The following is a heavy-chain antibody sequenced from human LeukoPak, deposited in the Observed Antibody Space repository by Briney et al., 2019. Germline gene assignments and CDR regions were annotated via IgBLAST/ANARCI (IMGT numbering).Heavy chain of an antibody. CDR1: GFTFSTYG. CDR3: AKGYCSGSCYNGLDY. D-gene: IGHD2-15*01. CDR2: IRFDGTNK. J-gene: IGHJ4*02. V-gene: IGHV3-30*02. Sequence: GGSLRLFCAASGFTFSTYGIHWVRQAPRKGLEWVAFIRFDGTNKYYADSVKGRFAISRDSSKNTLYLQMNSLRAEDTAVYYCAKGYCSGSCYNGLDYWGQGTLVTVSS.